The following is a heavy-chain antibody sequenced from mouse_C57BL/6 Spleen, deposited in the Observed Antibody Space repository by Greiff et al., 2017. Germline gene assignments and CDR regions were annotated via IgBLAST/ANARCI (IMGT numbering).Heavy chain of an antibody. J-gene: IGHJ4*01. D-gene: IGHD1-1*01. CDR1: GYTFTDYY. V-gene: IGHV1-26*01. CDR2: INPNNGGT. CDR3: ARDGSSSTYYAMDY. Sequence: VQLLQSGPGLVQPGASVKISCEASGYTFTDYYMNWVKQSQGKSLEWIGDINPNNGGTSTNQKVKGKATLTVDKSSSTAYMKLRSLTSECSAVYYCARDGSSSTYYAMDYWGQGTSVTVSS.